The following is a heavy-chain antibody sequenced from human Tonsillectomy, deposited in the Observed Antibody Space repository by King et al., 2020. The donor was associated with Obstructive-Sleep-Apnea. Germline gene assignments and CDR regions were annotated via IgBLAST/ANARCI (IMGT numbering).Heavy chain of an antibody. D-gene: IGHD1-1*01. CDR1: GYTFSNYA. V-gene: IGHV7-4-1*02. CDR2: INTNTGNP. CDR3: ARGTQPNYFDY. Sequence: QLVQSGSEVKKPGASVKVSCKASGYTFSNYAMNWVRQAPGQGLEWMGWINTNTGNPTYAQGFTGHFVFSLDTSVSTAYLQISSLKAEDAAMYYCARGTQPNYFDYWGQGTLVTVSS. J-gene: IGHJ4*02.